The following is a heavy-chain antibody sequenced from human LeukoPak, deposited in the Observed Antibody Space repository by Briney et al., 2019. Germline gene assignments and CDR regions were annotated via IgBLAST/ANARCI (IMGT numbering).Heavy chain of an antibody. J-gene: IGHJ4*02. CDR3: ARVLNYYDSSGYYFSC. Sequence: GGSLRLSCAASGFTFSSYGMHWVRQAPGKGLEWVAVIWYDGSNKYYADSVKGRFTISRDNSKNTLYLQMNSLRAEDTAVYYCARVLNYYDSSGYYFSCWGQGTLVTVSS. D-gene: IGHD3-22*01. CDR2: IWYDGSNK. CDR1: GFTFSSYG. V-gene: IGHV3-33*01.